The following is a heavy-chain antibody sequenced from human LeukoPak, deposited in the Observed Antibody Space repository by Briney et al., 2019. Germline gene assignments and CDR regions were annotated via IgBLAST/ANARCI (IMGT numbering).Heavy chain of an antibody. CDR3: AREGIAAAGTMRYYGMDV. V-gene: IGHV3-7*01. Sequence: GGSLRLSCAASGFTFSSYWMSWVRQAPGKGLEWVANIKQDGSEKYYVDSVKGRFTISRDNAKNSLYLQMNSLRAEDTAVYYRAREGIAAAGTMRYYGMDVWGQGTTVTVSS. J-gene: IGHJ6*02. D-gene: IGHD6-13*01. CDR1: GFTFSSYW. CDR2: IKQDGSEK.